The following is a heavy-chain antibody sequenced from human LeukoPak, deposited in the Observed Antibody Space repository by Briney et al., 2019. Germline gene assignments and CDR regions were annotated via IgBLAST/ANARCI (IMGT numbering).Heavy chain of an antibody. CDR3: ARYGDPNYHFDY. D-gene: IGHD4-17*01. Sequence: SETLSLTCTVSGGSISSSSYYWSWLRQPAEKGLEWIGRIYTSGDAKYNPSLESRVTMSVDTSKNQFSLKLTSVTAADTAIYYCARYGDPNYHFDYWGQGTLVTVSS. CDR2: IYTSGDA. J-gene: IGHJ4*02. CDR1: GGSISSSSYY. V-gene: IGHV4-61*02.